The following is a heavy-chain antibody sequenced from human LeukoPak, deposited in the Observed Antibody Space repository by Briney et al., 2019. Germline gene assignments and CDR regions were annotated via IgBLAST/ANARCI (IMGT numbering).Heavy chain of an antibody. Sequence: GGSLRLSCAASGFTFSSYWMSWVRQAPGKGLEWVANVKQDGSEKYYVDSVKGRFTISRDNAKNSLYLQLNTLRPEDTAVYYCVQGWRDNWGQGTLVTVSS. CDR1: GFTFSSYW. J-gene: IGHJ4*02. CDR3: VQGWRDN. D-gene: IGHD2-15*01. CDR2: VKQDGSEK. V-gene: IGHV3-7*01.